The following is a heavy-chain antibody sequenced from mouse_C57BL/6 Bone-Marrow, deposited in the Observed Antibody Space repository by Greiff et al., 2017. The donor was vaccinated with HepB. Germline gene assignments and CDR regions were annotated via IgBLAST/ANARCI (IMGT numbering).Heavy chain of an antibody. Sequence: VQLQQSGTVLARPGASVKVSCKTSGYTFTSYWMHWVKQRPGQGLEWIGAIYPGNSDTSYNQKFKGKAKLTAVTSASTAYMELSSLTNEDSAVYYCTREGYYYGSSYAMDYWGQGTSVTVSS. D-gene: IGHD1-1*01. CDR1: GYTFTSYW. J-gene: IGHJ4*01. CDR2: IYPGNSDT. V-gene: IGHV1-5*01. CDR3: TREGYYYGSSYAMDY.